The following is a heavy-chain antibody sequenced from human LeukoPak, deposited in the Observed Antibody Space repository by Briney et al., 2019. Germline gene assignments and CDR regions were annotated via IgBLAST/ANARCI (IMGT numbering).Heavy chain of an antibody. J-gene: IGHJ4*02. Sequence: GRSLRLSCAASGFTFSSYGMHWVRQAPGKGLEWVAVISYDGSNKYYADSVKGRFTISRDNSKNTLYLQMNSLRAEDTAVYYCAKTLLGYCSGGSCPLFDYWGQGTLVTVSS. CDR3: AKTLLGYCSGGSCPLFDY. CDR1: GFTFSSYG. V-gene: IGHV3-30*18. CDR2: ISYDGSNK. D-gene: IGHD2-15*01.